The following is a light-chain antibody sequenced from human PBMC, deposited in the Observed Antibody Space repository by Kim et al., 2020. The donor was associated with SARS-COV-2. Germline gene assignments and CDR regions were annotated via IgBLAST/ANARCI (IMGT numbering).Light chain of an antibody. J-gene: IGKJ2*01. CDR3: QRYNGY. CDR2: QAS. Sequence: SPRSATVGDRVPITCRASQSSNTWLAWYQQKPGKAPKLLIYQASTLESGVPSRFSGSGSGTEFTLTISSLQPDDFATYYCQRYNGYFGQGTKLEI. V-gene: IGKV1-5*03. CDR1: QSSNTW.